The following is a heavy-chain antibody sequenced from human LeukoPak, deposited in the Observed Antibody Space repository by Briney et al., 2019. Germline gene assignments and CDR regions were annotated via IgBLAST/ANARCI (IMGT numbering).Heavy chain of an antibody. Sequence: SATLSLTFPVSGDSISSSSSYWGWVRQPPGKGLEWIGSIYYSGRPYYSPSLRSRVTMSVDTSKNQFSLKLSSVTAADTAVYYCVRHYYDSTGFDRSYYYYGMDVWGHGTVVTVSS. D-gene: IGHD3-22*01. CDR1: GDSISSSSSY. V-gene: IGHV4-39*01. J-gene: IGHJ6*02. CDR3: VRHYYDSTGFDRSYYYYGMDV. CDR2: IYYSGRP.